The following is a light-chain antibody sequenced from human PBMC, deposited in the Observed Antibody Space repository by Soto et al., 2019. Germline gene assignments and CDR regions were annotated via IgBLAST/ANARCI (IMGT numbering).Light chain of an antibody. Sequence: QSALTQPPSASGSPGQSVAISCTGTSSDVGGYNYVSWYQQHPGKAPKLMIYEVNQRPSGVPDRFSGSKSGNTASLTVSGVQAEDEADYYCSSSAGRSHVFGTGTKLTVL. CDR1: SSDVGGYNY. J-gene: IGLJ1*01. V-gene: IGLV2-8*01. CDR3: SSSAGRSHV. CDR2: EVN.